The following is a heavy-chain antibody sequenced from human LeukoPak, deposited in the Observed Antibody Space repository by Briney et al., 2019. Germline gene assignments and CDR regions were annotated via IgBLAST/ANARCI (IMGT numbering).Heavy chain of an antibody. CDR1: GGSLSSFY. D-gene: IGHD1-14*01. CDR2: IYYSGST. V-gene: IGHV4-59*01. Sequence: ETLSLTCTVSGGSLSSFYLGWVREPPRKGLEWIGYIYYSGSTNYNPSLKSRVTISVDTSKNQFSLKLSSVTDADTAVYYCAREPGGYWGQGTLVTVSS. J-gene: IGHJ4*02. CDR3: AREPGGY.